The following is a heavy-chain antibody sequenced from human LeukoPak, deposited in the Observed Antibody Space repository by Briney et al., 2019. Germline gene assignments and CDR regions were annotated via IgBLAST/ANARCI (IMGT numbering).Heavy chain of an antibody. J-gene: IGHJ4*02. Sequence: SGTLSLTCTVSGGSISSYYWSWIRQPPGKGLEWIGYIYYSGSTNYNPSLKSRVTISVDTSKNQFSLKLSSVTAADTAVYYCARTEIAAAGSFDYWGQGTLVTVSS. V-gene: IGHV4-59*01. CDR1: GGSISSYY. D-gene: IGHD6-13*01. CDR3: ARTEIAAAGSFDY. CDR2: IYYSGST.